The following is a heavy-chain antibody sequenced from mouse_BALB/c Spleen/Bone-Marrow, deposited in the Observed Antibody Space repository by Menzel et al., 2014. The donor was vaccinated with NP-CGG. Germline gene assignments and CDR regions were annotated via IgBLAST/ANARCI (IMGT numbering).Heavy chain of an antibody. CDR1: GYAFSTYW. Sequence: VHLVESGAELVRPGSSVKTSCKASGYAFSTYWMNWVKRRPGQGLEWIGQIYPGDGDTNYNGKFKGKATLTADKSSSTAYMQLSSLTSEDSAIYFCARGLRAYWGQGTLVTVSA. CDR2: IYPGDGDT. J-gene: IGHJ3*01. CDR3: ARGLRAY. V-gene: IGHV1-80*01.